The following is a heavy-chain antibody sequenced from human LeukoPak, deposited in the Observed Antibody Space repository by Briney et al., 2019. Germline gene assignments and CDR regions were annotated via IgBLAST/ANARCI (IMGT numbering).Heavy chain of an antibody. CDR2: IKQDGSER. D-gene: IGHD2-2*01. Sequence: GGSLRLSCAASGFTFSSYWMSWVRQAPGKGLEWVANIKQDGSERYYVDSVKGRFTISRDNAKNSLYLQMNSLRAEDTAVYYCATERYPPDHSGYCSSTSCTGPYYFDYWGQGTLDTVSS. V-gene: IGHV3-7*01. CDR3: ATERYPPDHSGYCSSTSCTGPYYFDY. CDR1: GFTFSSYW. J-gene: IGHJ4*02.